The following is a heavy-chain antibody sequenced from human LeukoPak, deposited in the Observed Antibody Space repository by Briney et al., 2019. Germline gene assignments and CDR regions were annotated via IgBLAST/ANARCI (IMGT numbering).Heavy chain of an antibody. J-gene: IGHJ5*02. CDR3: ATANYYDSSGYYYYWFDP. V-gene: IGHV1-24*01. Sequence: ASVKVSCKVSGYTLTELSMHWVRQAPGKGLEWMGGFDPEDGETIYAQKFQGRVTMTEDTSTDTAYMELSSLRSEDTAVYYCATANYYDSSGYYYYWFDPWGQGTLVTVSS. CDR1: GYTLTELS. D-gene: IGHD3-22*01. CDR2: FDPEDGET.